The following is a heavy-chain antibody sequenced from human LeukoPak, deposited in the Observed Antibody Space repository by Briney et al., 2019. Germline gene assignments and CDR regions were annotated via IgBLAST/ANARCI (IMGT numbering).Heavy chain of an antibody. J-gene: IGHJ2*01. Sequence: PSETLSLSCAVYGGSFSGYYWSWIRQPPGKGLEWIGEINHSGSTNYNPSLKSRVTISVDTSKNQFSLKLSSVTAADTAVYYCARRRDYYDSSGYPPWYFDLWGRGTLVTVSS. CDR2: INHSGST. CDR1: GGSFSGYY. V-gene: IGHV4-34*01. CDR3: ARRRDYYDSSGYPPWYFDL. D-gene: IGHD3-22*01.